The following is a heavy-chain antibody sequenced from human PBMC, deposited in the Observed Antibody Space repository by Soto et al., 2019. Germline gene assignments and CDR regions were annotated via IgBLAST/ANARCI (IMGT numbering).Heavy chain of an antibody. D-gene: IGHD2-8*02. Sequence: SETLSLTCTVSGGSISSGRYYCSWIRQHPGKGLEWIGYIYYSGSTYYNPSLKSRVTISVDTSKNQFSLKLSPMTAADTAVYYCARDTELMYFDYWGQGTLVTVS. CDR2: IYYSGST. J-gene: IGHJ4*02. V-gene: IGHV4-31*03. CDR1: GGSISSGRYY. CDR3: ARDTELMYFDY.